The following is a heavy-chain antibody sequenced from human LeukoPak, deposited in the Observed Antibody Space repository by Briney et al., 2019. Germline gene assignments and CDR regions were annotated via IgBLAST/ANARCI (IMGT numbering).Heavy chain of an antibody. D-gene: IGHD3-10*01. CDR2: ISSSSSYI. Sequence: PGGSLRLSCAASGVTLSSYSMNWVRQAPGKGLEWVSSISSSSSYIYYADSVKGRFTISRDNAKNSLYLQMNSLRAEDTAVYYCARDLLRDRWFGESWGQGTLVTVSS. J-gene: IGHJ5*02. V-gene: IGHV3-21*01. CDR1: GVTLSSYS. CDR3: ARDLLRDRWFGES.